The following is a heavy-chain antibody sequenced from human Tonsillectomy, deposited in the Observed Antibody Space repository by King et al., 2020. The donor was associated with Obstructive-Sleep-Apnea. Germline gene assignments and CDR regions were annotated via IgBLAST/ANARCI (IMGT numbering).Heavy chain of an antibody. D-gene: IGHD4-17*01. CDR1: RFTFSSYG. CDR2: ISYDGSNK. Sequence: VQLVESGGGVVQPGRSLRLSCATSRFTFSSYGMHWVRQAPGKGLEWVAVISYDGSNKHYADSVKGRFTISRDNSNNTLYLQMNSLRAEDTAVYYCAKANYGDYSLGYWGQGTLVTVSS. CDR3: AKANYGDYSLGY. V-gene: IGHV3-30*18. J-gene: IGHJ4*02.